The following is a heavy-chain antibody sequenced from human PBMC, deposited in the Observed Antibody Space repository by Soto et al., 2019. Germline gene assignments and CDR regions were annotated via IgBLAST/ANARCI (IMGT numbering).Heavy chain of an antibody. CDR3: AKYSSGWYDYYYAMDV. Sequence: QVQLVQSGAEVKKPGSSVKVSCKASGGTFSSYTISWVRQAPGQGLEWLGRIIPILGIANYAQKFQGRVTITEDKSTSTDYRELSSLRSEDTAVYYCAKYSSGWYDYYYAMDVWGQGTTVTVSS. J-gene: IGHJ6*02. CDR2: IIPILGIA. D-gene: IGHD6-19*01. CDR1: GGTFSSYT. V-gene: IGHV1-69*02.